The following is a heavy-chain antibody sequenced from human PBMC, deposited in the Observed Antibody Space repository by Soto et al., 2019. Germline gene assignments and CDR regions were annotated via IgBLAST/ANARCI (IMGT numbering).Heavy chain of an antibody. J-gene: IGHJ4*02. CDR3: ARSIVVVTAADY. V-gene: IGHV1-3*01. Sequence: ASVKVSCKASGYTFTSYAMHWVRQAPGQRLEWMGWINAGNGNTKYSQKFQGRVTITRDTSASTAYMELSSLRSEDTAVYYCARSIVVVTAADYWGQGRMVTVSS. D-gene: IGHD2-21*02. CDR1: GYTFTSYA. CDR2: INAGNGNT.